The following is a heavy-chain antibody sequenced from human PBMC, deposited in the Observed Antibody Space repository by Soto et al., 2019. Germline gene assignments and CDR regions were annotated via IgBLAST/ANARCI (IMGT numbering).Heavy chain of an antibody. J-gene: IGHJ6*02. D-gene: IGHD2-15*01. CDR3: ARWWGYRHYYGMDV. CDR1: AFTFSAYG. CDR2: ISTSSSTI. Sequence: EVQLVESGGGLVQPGGSLRLSCVASAFTFSAYGMHWVRQAPGKGLEWVSYISTSSSTIYYADSVKGRFTISRDSAKSSLYLQMNSLRDEDTAVYYCARWWGYRHYYGMDVWGQGTTVTVSS. V-gene: IGHV3-48*02.